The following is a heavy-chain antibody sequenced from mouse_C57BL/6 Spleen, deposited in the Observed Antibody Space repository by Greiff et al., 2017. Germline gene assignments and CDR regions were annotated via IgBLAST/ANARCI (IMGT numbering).Heavy chain of an antibody. CDR3: ARDYYYGSSHYYYAMDY. D-gene: IGHD1-1*01. Sequence: EVQLQQSVAELVRPGASVKLSCTASGFNIKNTYMHWVKQRPEQGLEWIGRIDPANGNTKYAPKFQGKATITADTSSNTAYLQLSSLTSEDTAIYYCARDYYYGSSHYYYAMDYWGQGTSVTVSS. CDR1: GFNIKNTY. V-gene: IGHV14-3*01. J-gene: IGHJ4*01. CDR2: IDPANGNT.